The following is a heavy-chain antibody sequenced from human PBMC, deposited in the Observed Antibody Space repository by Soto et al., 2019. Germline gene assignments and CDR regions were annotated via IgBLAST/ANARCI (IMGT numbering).Heavy chain of an antibody. Sequence: PXGSLRLSCAAAGFTFSSYAMSWVRQAPGKGLEWVSAISGSGGSTCYADSVKGRFTISRDNSKNTLYLQMNSLRAEDTAVYYCAKDLRASGAFDIWGQGTMVTVSS. V-gene: IGHV3-23*01. D-gene: IGHD3-10*01. J-gene: IGHJ3*02. CDR3: AKDLRASGAFDI. CDR1: GFTFSSYA. CDR2: ISGSGGST.